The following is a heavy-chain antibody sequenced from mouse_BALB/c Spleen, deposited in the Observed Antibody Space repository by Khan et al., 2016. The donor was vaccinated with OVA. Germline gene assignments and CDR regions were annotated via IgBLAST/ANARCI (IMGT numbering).Heavy chain of an antibody. CDR1: GYTFTDYA. CDR3: TRPAYDCYYDY. J-gene: IGHJ2*01. D-gene: IGHD2-3*01. Sequence: QVQLQQSGPELVRPGVSVKISCKGSGYTFTDYALHWVKQSHAKSLEWIGLISTYSGNTNYKQKFKGKATMTVDKSSSTAYMELARLTSEDSAIYYCTRPAYDCYYDYWGQGTTLTVSS. CDR2: ISTYSGNT. V-gene: IGHV1S137*01.